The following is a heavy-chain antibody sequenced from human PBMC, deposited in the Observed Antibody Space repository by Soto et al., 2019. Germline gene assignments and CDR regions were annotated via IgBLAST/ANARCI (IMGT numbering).Heavy chain of an antibody. CDR1: GDTFTTYD. J-gene: IGHJ6*02. Sequence: GASVKVSCKASGDTFTTYDINWVRQATGHGLEWMGWISAYNGNTNYAQKLQGRVTMTTDTSTSTAYMELRSLRSDDTAVYYCARAGLTGYTGYYYGMDVWGQGTTVTVSS. CDR2: ISAYNGNT. D-gene: IGHD3-9*01. CDR3: ARAGLTGYTGYYYGMDV. V-gene: IGHV1-18*01.